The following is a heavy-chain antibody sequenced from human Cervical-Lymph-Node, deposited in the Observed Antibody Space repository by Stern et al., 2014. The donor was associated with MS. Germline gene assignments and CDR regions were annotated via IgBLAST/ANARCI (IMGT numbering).Heavy chain of an antibody. CDR1: GVSFSSHT. D-gene: IGHD3-22*01. CDR2: IVPLVKRP. Sequence: QDQLVQSGAEVRKPGSSVRVSCEASGVSFSSHTIIWVRQAPGQGLEWMGRIVPLVKRPNLAQKFKGRVTITADTATSTVYMELSSLRSEDTGVYYCARSKGSGSVEWLYGMDVWGQGTTVIVSS. CDR3: ARSKGSGSVEWLYGMDV. J-gene: IGHJ6*02. V-gene: IGHV1-69*02.